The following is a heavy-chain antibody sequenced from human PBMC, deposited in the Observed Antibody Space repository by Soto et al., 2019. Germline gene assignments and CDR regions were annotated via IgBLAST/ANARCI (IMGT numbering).Heavy chain of an antibody. D-gene: IGHD6-19*01. V-gene: IGHV4-30-2*03. Sequence: SETLSLTCAVSGGSISRGGYSWSWIRQPPGKGLEWIGYIYYSGSTYYNPSLKSRVTISVDTSKNKFSLKLSSVTAADTAVYYCARWSGYSSGYLFDYWGQGTLVTVSS. CDR3: ARWSGYSSGYLFDY. CDR2: IYYSGST. CDR1: GGSISRGGYS. J-gene: IGHJ4*02.